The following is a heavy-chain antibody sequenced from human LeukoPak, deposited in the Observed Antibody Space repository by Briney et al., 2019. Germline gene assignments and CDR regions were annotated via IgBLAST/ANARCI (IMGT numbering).Heavy chain of an antibody. D-gene: IGHD2-2*01. CDR2: ISYDGSNK. CDR1: GFTFSSYG. J-gene: IGHJ4*02. Sequence: GRSLRLSCAASGFTFSSYGMHWVRQAPGKGLEWVAVISYDGSNKYYADSVKGRFTISRDNSKNTLYLQMNSLRAEDTAVYYCARVRFAGIIVANDYWGQGTLVTVSS. CDR3: ARVRFAGIIVANDY. V-gene: IGHV3-30*03.